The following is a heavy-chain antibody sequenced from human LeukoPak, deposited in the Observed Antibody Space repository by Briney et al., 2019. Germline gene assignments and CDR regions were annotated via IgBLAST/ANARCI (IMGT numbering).Heavy chain of an antibody. D-gene: IGHD1-26*01. CDR2: ISAYNGNT. V-gene: IGHV1-18*01. CDR3: AAASKGELLSVDPFDI. J-gene: IGHJ3*02. CDR1: GYTFTSYG. Sequence: GASVKVSCKASGYTFTSYGISWVRQAPGQGLEWMGWISAYNGNTNYAQKLQGRVTMTTDTSTSTAYMELRSLRSDDTAVYYCAAASKGELLSVDPFDIWGQGTMVTVSS.